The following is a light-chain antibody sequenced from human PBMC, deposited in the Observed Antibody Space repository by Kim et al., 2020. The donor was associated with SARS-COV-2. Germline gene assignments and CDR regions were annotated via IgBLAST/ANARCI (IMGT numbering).Light chain of an antibody. V-gene: IGKV3-20*01. CDR1: QSVSSSY. Sequence: EIVLTQSPGTLSLSPGERDTLSCRASQSVSSSYLAWYQQKPGQAPRLLIYGASSRATGIPDRFSGSGSGTDFTLTISRLEPEDFAMYYCQQYGSSTYTFGQGTKLEI. CDR3: QQYGSSTYT. J-gene: IGKJ2*01. CDR2: GAS.